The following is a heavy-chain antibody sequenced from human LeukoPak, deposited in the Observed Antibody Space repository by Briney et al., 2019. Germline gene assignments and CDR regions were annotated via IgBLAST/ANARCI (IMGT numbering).Heavy chain of an antibody. V-gene: IGHV3-9*03. CDR1: GFTFDDYA. Sequence: PGGSLRLSCAASGFTFDDYAMHWVRQAPGKGLEWVSGISWNSGSIGYADSVKGRFTISRDNAKNSLYLQMNSLRAEDMALYYRAKDMYSSSWYSRNFDYWGQGTLVTVSS. D-gene: IGHD6-13*01. CDR3: AKDMYSSSWYSRNFDY. CDR2: ISWNSGSI. J-gene: IGHJ4*02.